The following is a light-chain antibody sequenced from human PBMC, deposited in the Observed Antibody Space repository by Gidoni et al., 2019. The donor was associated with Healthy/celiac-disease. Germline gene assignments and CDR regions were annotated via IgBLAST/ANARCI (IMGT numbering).Light chain of an antibody. Sequence: ELVLTKSPATLSLSPGERATLSCRASQSVSSYLAWYQQKPGQDPRLLIYDASNRATGIPARFSGSGSGTDFTLTISSLEPEDFAVYYCQQRSNWPPGLTFGGGTKVEIK. CDR1: QSVSSY. CDR2: DAS. V-gene: IGKV3-11*01. CDR3: QQRSNWPPGLT. J-gene: IGKJ4*01.